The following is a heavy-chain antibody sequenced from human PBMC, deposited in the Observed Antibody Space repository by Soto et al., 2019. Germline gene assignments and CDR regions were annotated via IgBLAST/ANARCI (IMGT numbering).Heavy chain of an antibody. CDR2: IYQSGST. V-gene: IGHV4-30-2*01. Sequence: PSETLSLTCAVSGGSISSGGYSWSWIRPPPGKGLEWTGYIYQSGSTYYNPSLKSRITISVDRSKNQFSLNLSSVTAADTAVYYCARAVVTATDAFDIWGQGTLVTVSS. D-gene: IGHD2-21*02. J-gene: IGHJ3*02. CDR3: ARAVVTATDAFDI. CDR1: GGSISSGGYS.